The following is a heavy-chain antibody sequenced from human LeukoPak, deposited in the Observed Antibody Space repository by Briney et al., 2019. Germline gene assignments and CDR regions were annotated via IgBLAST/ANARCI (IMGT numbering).Heavy chain of an antibody. D-gene: IGHD2-2*01. CDR2: INPNSGGT. V-gene: IGHV1-2*02. CDR3: ARDEGVDPLLNYYYYMDV. Sequence: GASVKVSCRASGYTFTGYDMHWVRQAPGQGLEWMGWINPNSGGTNYAQKFPGRVTMTRDTSISTAYMELSRLRSDDTAVYSCARDEGVDPLLNYYYYMDVWGKGTTVTVSS. CDR1: GYTFTGYD. J-gene: IGHJ6*03.